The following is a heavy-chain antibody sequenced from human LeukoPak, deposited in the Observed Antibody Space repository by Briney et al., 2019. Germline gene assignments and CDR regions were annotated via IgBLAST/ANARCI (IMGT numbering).Heavy chain of an antibody. CDR3: ARGGGWLRYTNFDY. Sequence: KPSETLSLTCTVSGVSISSYYWSWIRQPPGKGLEWIGYIYYSGSTNYNPSLKSRVTISVDTSKNQFSLKLSSVTAADTAVYYCARGGGWLRYTNFDYWGQGTLVTVSS. CDR2: IYYSGST. CDR1: GVSISSYY. J-gene: IGHJ4*02. V-gene: IGHV4-59*01. D-gene: IGHD5-12*01.